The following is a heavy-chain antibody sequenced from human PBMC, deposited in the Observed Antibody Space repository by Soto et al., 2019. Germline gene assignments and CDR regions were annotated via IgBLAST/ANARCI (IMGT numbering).Heavy chain of an antibody. CDR1: GFTFSSYA. D-gene: IGHD6-19*01. CDR2: ISGSGGST. J-gene: IGHJ6*02. V-gene: IGHV3-23*01. Sequence: PGGSLILSCAASGFTFSSYAMSWVRQAPGKGLEWVSAISGSGGSTYYADSVKGRFTISRDNSKNTLYLQMNSLRAEDTAVYYCAKGRQQWLLFREHYYYGMDVWGQGTTVTVSS. CDR3: AKGRQQWLLFREHYYYGMDV.